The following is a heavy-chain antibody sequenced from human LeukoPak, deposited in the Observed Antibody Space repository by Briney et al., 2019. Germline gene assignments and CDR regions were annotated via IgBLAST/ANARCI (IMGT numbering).Heavy chain of an antibody. J-gene: IGHJ4*02. Sequence: GGSLRLSCAASGFTFSSYSMNWVRQAPGKGLEWVSSISSSSSYIYYADSVKGRFTISRDSAKNSLYLQMNSLRAEDTAVYYCARGNSWSGSPLDYWGQGTLVTVSS. CDR1: GFTFSSYS. CDR3: ARGNSWSGSPLDY. CDR2: ISSSSSYI. D-gene: IGHD3-3*01. V-gene: IGHV3-21*01.